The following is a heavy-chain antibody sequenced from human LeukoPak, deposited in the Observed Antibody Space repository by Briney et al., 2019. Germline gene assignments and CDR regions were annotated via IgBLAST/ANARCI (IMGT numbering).Heavy chain of an antibody. V-gene: IGHV1-2*06. CDR3: ARVGGYSGYDERTDFDY. CDR1: GYTFTGYY. Sequence: ASVKVSCKASGYTFTGYYMHWVRQAPGQGLEWMGRINPNSGGTNYAQKFQGRVTMTRDTSISTAYMELSRLRSDDTAVYYCARVGGYSGYDERTDFDYWGQGTLVTVSS. CDR2: INPNSGGT. D-gene: IGHD5-12*01. J-gene: IGHJ4*02.